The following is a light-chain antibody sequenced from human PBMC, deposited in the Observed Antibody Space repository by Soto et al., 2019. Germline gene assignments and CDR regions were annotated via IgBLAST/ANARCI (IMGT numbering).Light chain of an antibody. CDR2: GNI. J-gene: IGLJ3*02. CDR1: SSNIGSHYD. Sequence: QSVLTQPPAVSGAPGQRVTISCSGSSSNIGSHYDVHWYQQIPGTAPKLLIYGNINRPSGVPDRFSGSRSDTSASLAITGLQAEDEADYYCRSYDSGRGGVVFGGGTKPPVL. CDR3: RSYDSGRGGVV. V-gene: IGLV1-40*01.